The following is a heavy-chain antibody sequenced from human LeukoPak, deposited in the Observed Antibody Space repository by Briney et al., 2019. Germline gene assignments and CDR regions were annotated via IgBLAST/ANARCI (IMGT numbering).Heavy chain of an antibody. J-gene: IGHJ3*02. D-gene: IGHD3-16*01. CDR2: ITGGGTFT. CDR3: VTGDNPDYTWENHRLDAFDI. Sequence: PGGSVRLSCEASGFSFSQHSMGWVPLAPGKGLEWVSSITGGGTFTFYADSVKGRFTVSRDNANNLLFLQLHSLRADDTAIYYCVTGDNPDYTWENHRLDAFDIWGQGTLVTVSS. V-gene: IGHV3-21*01. CDR1: GFSFSQHS.